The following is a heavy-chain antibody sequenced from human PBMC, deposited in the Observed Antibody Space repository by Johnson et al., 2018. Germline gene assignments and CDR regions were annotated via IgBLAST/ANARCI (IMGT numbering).Heavy chain of an antibody. J-gene: IGHJ4*02. V-gene: IGHV3-33*01. CDR2: IWSRGRGE. CDR3: VSDDDTSRHYSRFHS. Sequence: QVQLVQSGGGVVQSGGSLRLSCAASGFTFSPFGFHWVRQAPGKGLEWVGVIWSRGRGEYYADSVKGRFTITRDNSRNMVFQQMNSLKAEDTALDSCVSDDDTSRHYSRFHSWCQGTLVIVPS. D-gene: IGHD2-15*01. CDR1: GFTFSPFG.